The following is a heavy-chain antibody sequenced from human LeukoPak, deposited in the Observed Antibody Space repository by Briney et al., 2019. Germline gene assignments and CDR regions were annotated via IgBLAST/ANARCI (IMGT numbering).Heavy chain of an antibody. CDR1: GYTFTSHG. CDR2: VSGYKGNT. CDR3: ARDRPVMITFGGVIIAAY. Sequence: ASVKVSCKASGYTFTSHGINWLRQAPGQGLEWMGWVSGYKGNTDYAQRFQGRVTMTTDRSTNTVYMELRSLRSDDTAVYYCARDRPVMITFGGVIIAAYWGQGTLVSVSS. D-gene: IGHD3-16*02. V-gene: IGHV1-18*01. J-gene: IGHJ4*02.